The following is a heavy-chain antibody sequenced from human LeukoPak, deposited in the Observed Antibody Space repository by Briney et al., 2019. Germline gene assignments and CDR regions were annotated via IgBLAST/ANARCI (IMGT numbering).Heavy chain of an antibody. CDR1: GGSISNYY. Sequence: PSETLSLTCTVSGGSISNYYWSWIRQPPGKGLEWIGYIYYSGSTNYNPSLKSRVTISVDTSKNQFSLKLSSVTAADTAVYYCARTNGFSDFDYWGQGTLVTVSS. V-gene: IGHV4-59*01. CDR2: IYYSGST. D-gene: IGHD5-24*01. CDR3: ARTNGFSDFDY. J-gene: IGHJ4*02.